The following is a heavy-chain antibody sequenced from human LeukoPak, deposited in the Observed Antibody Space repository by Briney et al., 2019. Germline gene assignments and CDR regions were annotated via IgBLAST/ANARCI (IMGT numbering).Heavy chain of an antibody. J-gene: IGHJ6*03. CDR1: GFTFSSYA. CDR2: IYSGGAT. Sequence: GGSLRLSCAASGFTFSSYAMSWVRQAPGKGLEWVSVIYSGGATYHADSVKARFTISRDNSKNTLYLQMNSLRAEDTAVYYCARGPDPLYFYYYYMDVWGKGTTVTVSS. CDR3: ARGPDPLYFYYYYMDV. V-gene: IGHV3-53*01.